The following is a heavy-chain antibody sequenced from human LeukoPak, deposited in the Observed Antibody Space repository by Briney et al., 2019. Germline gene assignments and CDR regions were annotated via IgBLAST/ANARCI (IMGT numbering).Heavy chain of an antibody. V-gene: IGHV1-69*01. D-gene: IGHD5-18*01. J-gene: IGHJ4*02. CDR1: GGTFSSYA. Sequence: SVKVSCKASGGTFSSYAISWVRQAPGQGLEWMGGIIPIFGTANYAQKFQGRVTITADESTSTAYMELSSLRSEDTAVYYCARANVDTAMVYYFDYWGQGTLVTVSS. CDR3: ARANVDTAMVYYFDY. CDR2: IIPIFGTA.